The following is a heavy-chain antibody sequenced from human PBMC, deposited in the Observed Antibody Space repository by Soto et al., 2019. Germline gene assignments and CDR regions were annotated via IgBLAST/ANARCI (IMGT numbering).Heavy chain of an antibody. V-gene: IGHV1-69*01. CDR2: IIPIFGTA. D-gene: IGHD4-17*01. J-gene: IGHJ3*02. Sequence: GASGRVSCESASSTFSSYSNNWVRQTPGQGLECMGGIIPIFGTANYAQKFQGRVTITADESTSTAYMELSSLRSEDTAVYYCARAPTARDAFDIWAQGTTVNV. CDR1: SSTFSSYS. CDR3: ARAPTARDAFDI.